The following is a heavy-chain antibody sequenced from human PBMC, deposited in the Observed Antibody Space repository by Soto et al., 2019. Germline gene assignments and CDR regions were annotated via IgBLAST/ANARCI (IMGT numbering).Heavy chain of an antibody. CDR1: GFTFSSYG. CDR3: AKVPPYSSSLIDY. D-gene: IGHD6-13*01. Sequence: QVQLVESGGGVVQPGRSLRLSCAASGFTFSSYGMHWVRQAPGKGLEWVAVISYDGSNKYYADSVKGRYTISRDNSKNTLYLQMNSLRAEDTAVYYCAKVPPYSSSLIDYWGQGTLVTVSS. J-gene: IGHJ4*02. CDR2: ISYDGSNK. V-gene: IGHV3-30*18.